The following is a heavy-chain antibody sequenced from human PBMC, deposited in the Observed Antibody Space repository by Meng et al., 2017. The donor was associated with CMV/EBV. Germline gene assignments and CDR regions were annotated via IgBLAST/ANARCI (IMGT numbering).Heavy chain of an antibody. CDR2: ISYDGSNK. CDR3: AREVVREESWFDP. V-gene: IGHV3-30-3*01. Sequence: GESLKISCAASGFTFSSYAMHWVRQAPGKGLEWVAVISYDGSNKYYADSVKGRFTISRDNSKNTLYLQMNSLRAEDTAVYYYAREVVREESWFDPWGQGTLVTVSS. CDR1: GFTFSSYA. J-gene: IGHJ5*02. D-gene: IGHD6-6*01.